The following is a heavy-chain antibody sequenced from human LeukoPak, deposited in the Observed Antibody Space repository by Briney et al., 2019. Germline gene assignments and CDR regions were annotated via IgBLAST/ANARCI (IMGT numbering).Heavy chain of an antibody. Sequence: ASVKVSCRASGYTLRSYGITWVRQAPGQGLEWMGWISAYNGNTKYPQKLQGRVTMTTDTSTSTAYMELRSLRSDDTAVYYCAREQRIVVVVAALDPWGQGTLVTVSS. D-gene: IGHD2-15*01. CDR2: ISAYNGNT. J-gene: IGHJ5*02. CDR3: AREQRIVVVVAALDP. CDR1: GYTLRSYG. V-gene: IGHV1-18*01.